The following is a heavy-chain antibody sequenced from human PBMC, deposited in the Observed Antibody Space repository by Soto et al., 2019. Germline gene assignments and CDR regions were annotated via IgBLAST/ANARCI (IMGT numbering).Heavy chain of an antibody. CDR1: GYTLTELS. J-gene: IGHJ4*02. V-gene: IGHV1-24*01. D-gene: IGHD3-22*01. Sequence: ASVKVSCKVSGYTLTELSMHCVRLAPGKVLEWMGGFDPEDGETIYAQKFQGRVTMTEDTSTDTAYMELSSLRSEDTAVYYCATPAYYDSSGYYYVSGFFGYWGQGTLVTVSS. CDR3: ATPAYYDSSGYYYVSGFFGY. CDR2: FDPEDGET.